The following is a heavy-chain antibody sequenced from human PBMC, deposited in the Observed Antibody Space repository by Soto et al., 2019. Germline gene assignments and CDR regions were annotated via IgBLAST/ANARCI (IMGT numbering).Heavy chain of an antibody. D-gene: IGHD4-4*01. V-gene: IGHV3-23*01. Sequence: EVQLLESGGGLVQPGGSLRLSCAASGFAFNNYAMSWVRLVPGKGLEWVSGISASGGRTHYADSVKGRFTISRDSSKNTLCLQMNSLRAEDTALYYCAKDPNSDYVGGFEMWGQGTVVTVAS. CDR1: GFAFNNYA. CDR3: AKDPNSDYVGGFEM. J-gene: IGHJ3*02. CDR2: ISASGGRT.